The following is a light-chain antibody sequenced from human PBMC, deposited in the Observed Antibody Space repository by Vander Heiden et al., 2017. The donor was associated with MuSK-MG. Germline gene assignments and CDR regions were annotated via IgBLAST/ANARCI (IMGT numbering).Light chain of an antibody. Sequence: QSALTQPRSAAGSPGQSVTISYVGTSSDVGGYNYVSWYQQHPGKAPKLMIYDVSKRPSGVPDRFSGSKSGNTASLTISGLQAEDEADYYCCSYAGSYTVVFGGGTKLTVL. CDR3: CSYAGSYTVV. CDR1: SSDVGGYNY. CDR2: DVS. V-gene: IGLV2-11*01. J-gene: IGLJ2*01.